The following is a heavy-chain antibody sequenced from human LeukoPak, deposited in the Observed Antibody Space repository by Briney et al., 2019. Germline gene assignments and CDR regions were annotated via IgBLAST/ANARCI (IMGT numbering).Heavy chain of an antibody. V-gene: IGHV1-18*01. CDR2: ISAYNGNT. D-gene: IGHD3-22*01. Sequence: ASVKVSCKASGYTFTSYGISWVRQAPGQGLEWMGWISAYNGNTNYAQKLQGRVTMTTDTSTSTAYMELSSLRSEDTAVYYCARFRSSGYYLTFDYWGQGTLVTVSS. CDR1: GYTFTSYG. J-gene: IGHJ4*02. CDR3: ARFRSSGYYLTFDY.